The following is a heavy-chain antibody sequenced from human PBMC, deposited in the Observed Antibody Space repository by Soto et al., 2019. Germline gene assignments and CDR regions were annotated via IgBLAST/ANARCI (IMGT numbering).Heavy chain of an antibody. J-gene: IGHJ4*02. CDR3: GRGRSGELVIFY. Sequence: XSVKVSCKVSGYTFTGYYIHWVRQTPGQGPEWMGEISPQTGGTKYAQKYQGRVTMTRDTSITTVYMELSNLSPDDTAVYYCGRGRSGELVIFYWGQGTLVTVSS. V-gene: IGHV1-2*02. CDR1: GYTFTGYY. D-gene: IGHD1-26*01. CDR2: ISPQTGGT.